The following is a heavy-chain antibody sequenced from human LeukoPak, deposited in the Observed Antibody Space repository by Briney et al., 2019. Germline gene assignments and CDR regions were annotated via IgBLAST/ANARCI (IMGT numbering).Heavy chain of an antibody. CDR3: ARDRPNSYYYDSSGYLDY. J-gene: IGHJ4*02. D-gene: IGHD3-22*01. V-gene: IGHV1-18*01. Sequence: EASVKVSCKASGYTFTSYGISWLRQAPGQGLEWMGWISAYNGNTNYAQKLQGRVTMTTDTSTSTAYMELRSLRSDDTAVYYCARDRPNSYYYDSSGYLDYWGQGTLVTVSS. CDR1: GYTFTSYG. CDR2: ISAYNGNT.